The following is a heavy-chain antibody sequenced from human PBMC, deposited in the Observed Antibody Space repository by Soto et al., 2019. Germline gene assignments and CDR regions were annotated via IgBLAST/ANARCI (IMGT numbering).Heavy chain of an antibody. D-gene: IGHD6-13*01. Sequence: QVQLVESGGGLVKPGGSLRLSCAASGFTFSDYYMNWIRQAPGKGLEWVSYITSSGRTTYYADSVKGRFTISRDNAKNSLYLQRNSLRAEDTAVYYCARDLGLGLEDSSSPLSYYGMDVWGQGTTVTVSS. CDR2: ITSSGRTT. CDR1: GFTFSDYY. J-gene: IGHJ6*02. V-gene: IGHV3-11*01. CDR3: ARDLGLGLEDSSSPLSYYGMDV.